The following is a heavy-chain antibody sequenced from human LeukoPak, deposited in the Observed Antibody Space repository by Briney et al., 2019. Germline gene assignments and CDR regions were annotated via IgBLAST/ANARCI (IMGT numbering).Heavy chain of an antibody. Sequence: PGGSLRLSCAASGFTFSSYSMNWVRQAPGKGLEWVSSISSSSSYIYYADSVKGRFTISRDNAKISLYLQMNSLRAEDTAVYYCASVRYFDWLFDYWGQGTLVTVSS. V-gene: IGHV3-21*01. CDR2: ISSSSSYI. CDR3: ASVRYFDWLFDY. D-gene: IGHD3-9*01. CDR1: GFTFSSYS. J-gene: IGHJ4*02.